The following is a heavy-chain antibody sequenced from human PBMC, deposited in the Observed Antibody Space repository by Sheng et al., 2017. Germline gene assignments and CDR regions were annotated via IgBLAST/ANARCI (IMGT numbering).Heavy chain of an antibody. CDR2: INHSGST. CDR3: ARSTGIAASYYYYGMDV. D-gene: IGHD6-13*01. CDR1: GGSFSGYY. V-gene: IGHV4-34*01. Sequence: QVQLQQWGAGLLKPSETLSLTCAVYGGSFSGYYWSWIRQPPGKGLEWIGEINHSGSTNYNPSLKSRVTISVDTSKNQFSLKLSSVTAADTAVYYCARSTGIAASYYYYGMDVWGQGDHGSPSP. J-gene: IGHJ6*02.